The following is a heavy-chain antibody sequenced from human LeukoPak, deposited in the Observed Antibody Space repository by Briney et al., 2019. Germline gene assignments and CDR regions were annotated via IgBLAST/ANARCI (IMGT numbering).Heavy chain of an antibody. CDR2: IWYDGSNK. CDR1: VFTFSSYV. Sequence: GGSLRLSCAASVFTFSSYVTRWVPEAPGKGRERVAVIWYDGSNKYYADSVKGQFTISRDNSKNTLYLQMNSLRAEDTAVYYCARGGLRDAFDIWGQGTMVTVSS. D-gene: IGHD5/OR15-5a*01. CDR3: ARGGLRDAFDI. V-gene: IGHV3-33*01. J-gene: IGHJ3*02.